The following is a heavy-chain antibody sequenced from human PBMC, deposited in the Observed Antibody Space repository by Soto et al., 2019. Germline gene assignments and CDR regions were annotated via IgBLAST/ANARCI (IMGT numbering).Heavy chain of an antibody. CDR3: VKSVRVLELGTHYYYYYMHV. Sequence: GGSLRLSCAASGFTFSSYAMSWVRQAPGKGLEWVSAISGSGGNTYYADSVKGRFTISRDNSKNTLYLQMNSLRAEDTAVYYCVKSVRVLELGTHYYYYYMHVSGKGTTVTVSS. J-gene: IGHJ6*03. CDR1: GFTFSSYA. CDR2: ISGSGGNT. D-gene: IGHD1-7*01. V-gene: IGHV3-23*01.